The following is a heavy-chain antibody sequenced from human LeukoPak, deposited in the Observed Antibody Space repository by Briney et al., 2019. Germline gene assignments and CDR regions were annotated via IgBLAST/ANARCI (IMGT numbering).Heavy chain of an antibody. J-gene: IGHJ2*01. D-gene: IGHD1-26*01. Sequence: GGSLRLSCAASGFTFSNAWMTWVRQAPGKGLEWVGRIKSKTDGGTTDYVAPVNGRFTISRDDSTKTLYLQMHSLKTEDTAVYYCITGIVGATHRYFDLWGRGTLLTVSS. CDR1: GFTFSNAW. CDR3: ITGIVGATHRYFDL. CDR2: IKSKTDGGTT. V-gene: IGHV3-15*01.